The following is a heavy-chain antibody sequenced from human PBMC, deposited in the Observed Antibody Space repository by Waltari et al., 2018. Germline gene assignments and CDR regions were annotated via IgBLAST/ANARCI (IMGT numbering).Heavy chain of an antibody. V-gene: IGHV5-51*01. D-gene: IGHD6-19*01. CDR1: GYTFIYDW. CDR3: ARPRRSGWYYSGMDV. Sequence: ELQLVQSGAEVKKPGESVKISCQGFGYTFIYDWIAWVRQMPGKGLEWMGIIYPDDSDTRYGPSFQGQVTISADKSINTAYLQWTSLKASDTAVYYCARPRRSGWYYSGMDVWGQGTSLIVSS. CDR2: IYPDDSDT. J-gene: IGHJ6*02.